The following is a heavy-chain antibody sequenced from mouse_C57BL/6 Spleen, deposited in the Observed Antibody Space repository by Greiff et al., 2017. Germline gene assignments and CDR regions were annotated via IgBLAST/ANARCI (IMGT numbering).Heavy chain of an antibody. J-gene: IGHJ2*01. CDR1: GFTFSNYY. Sequence: DVQLQESGGGLVQPGGSLKLSCAASGFTFSNYYMSWVRQTPEKRLEWVAYISNGGGSTYYPDTVKGRFTISRDNAKNNLYLQMSRLKSDDTAMYYCARHAYGSQYDLDYWGQGTTLTVSS. CDR2: ISNGGGST. V-gene: IGHV5-12*01. CDR3: ARHAYGSQYDLDY. D-gene: IGHD1-1*01.